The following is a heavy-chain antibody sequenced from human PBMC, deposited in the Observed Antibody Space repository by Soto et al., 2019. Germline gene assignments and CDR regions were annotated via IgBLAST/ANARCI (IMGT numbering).Heavy chain of an antibody. CDR1: GGSVSSSNW. D-gene: IGHD2-2*01. V-gene: IGHV4-4*02. CDR3: AKDVVPAAPENYYYYGMDV. Sequence: SETLSLTCAVSGGSVSSSNWWSWVRQPPGKGLEWIGEIYHSGSTNYNPSLKSRVTISVDKSKNQFSLKLSSVTAADTAVYYCAKDVVPAAPENYYYYGMDVWGQGTTVTVSS. CDR2: IYHSGST. J-gene: IGHJ6*02.